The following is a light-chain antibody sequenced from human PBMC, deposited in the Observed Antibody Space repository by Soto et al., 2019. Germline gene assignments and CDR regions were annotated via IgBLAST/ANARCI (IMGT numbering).Light chain of an antibody. V-gene: IGKV1-39*01. CDR3: QQSYSSPRT. J-gene: IGKJ2*01. Sequence: DIQMTQSPSSLSASVGDRVTITCRASQSISSYFNWYQQKAGKAPKLLLYAAFSLQSGVPSRFSGSGSGTDFTLTISSLQPEDFANYYCQQSYSSPRTFGQGTNLEIK. CDR1: QSISSY. CDR2: AAF.